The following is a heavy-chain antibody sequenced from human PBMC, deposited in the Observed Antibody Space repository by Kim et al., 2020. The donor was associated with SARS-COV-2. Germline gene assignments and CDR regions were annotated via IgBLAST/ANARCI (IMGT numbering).Heavy chain of an antibody. CDR3: AKDRKEQQLVQQNAFDI. Sequence: GSLRLSCAASGFTFSSYAMHWVRQAPGKGLEWVAVIWYDGSNKYYADSVKGRFTISRDNSKNTLYLQMNSLRAEDTAVYYCAKDRKEQQLVQQNAFDIWGQGTMVTVSS. CDR1: GFTFSSYA. V-gene: IGHV3-33*06. CDR2: IWYDGSNK. J-gene: IGHJ3*02. D-gene: IGHD6-13*01.